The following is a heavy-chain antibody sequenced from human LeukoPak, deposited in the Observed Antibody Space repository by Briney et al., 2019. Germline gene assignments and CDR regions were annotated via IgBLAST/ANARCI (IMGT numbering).Heavy chain of an antibody. Sequence: GGSLRLSCAASEFTFSSYTMNWVRQAPGKGLEWVSSISSSSYYIYYADSVKGRFTISRDNAKNSPYLQMNSLRAEDTAVYYCAELGITMIGGVWGKGTTVTISS. CDR3: AELGITMIGGV. D-gene: IGHD3-10*02. J-gene: IGHJ6*04. V-gene: IGHV3-21*01. CDR1: EFTFSSYT. CDR2: ISSSSYYI.